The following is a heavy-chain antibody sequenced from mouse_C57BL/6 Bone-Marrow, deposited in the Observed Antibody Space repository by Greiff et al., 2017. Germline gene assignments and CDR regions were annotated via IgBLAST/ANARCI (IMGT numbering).Heavy chain of an antibody. V-gene: IGHV1-81*01. CDR2: IYPRRGNT. Sequence: VQLQQSGAELARPGASVKLSCKASGYTFTSYGISWVKQRTGQGLEWIGEIYPRRGNTYYNEKFKGKATLTADKSSSTAYMGLRSLTSEDSAVYFCARQLRLLAFAYWGQGTLVTVSA. D-gene: IGHD3-2*02. CDR3: ARQLRLLAFAY. J-gene: IGHJ3*01. CDR1: GYTFTSYG.